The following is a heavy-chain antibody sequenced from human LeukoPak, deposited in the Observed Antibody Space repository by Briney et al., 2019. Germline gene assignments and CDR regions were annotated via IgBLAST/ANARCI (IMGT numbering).Heavy chain of an antibody. CDR1: GFTFGSYA. V-gene: IGHV3-23*01. D-gene: IGHD3-22*01. J-gene: IGHJ4*02. CDR2: ITNGGVTT. CDR3: AKSSYYDSSGYYREYYFDY. Sequence: GESLKISCAASGFTFGSYAMSWVRQTPGKSLEWVSIITNGGVTTYYADSVRGRFTISRDNSKNMLYLQMNSLRAEDTAVYYCAKSSYYDSSGYYREYYFDYWGQGTLVTVSS.